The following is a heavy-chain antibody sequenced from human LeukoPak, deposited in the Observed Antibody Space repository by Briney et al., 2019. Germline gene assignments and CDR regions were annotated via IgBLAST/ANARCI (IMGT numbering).Heavy chain of an antibody. CDR3: ARDPSMVRGPYYFDY. CDR1: GFTFSSYG. Sequence: PGRSLRLSCAASGFTFSSYGMHWVRQAPGKGLEWVAVIWYDGSNKYYADSVKGRFTISRDNSKNTLYLQMNSLRAEDTAVYYCARDPSMVRGPYYFDYWGQGTLVTVSS. CDR2: IWYDGSNK. J-gene: IGHJ4*02. D-gene: IGHD3-10*01. V-gene: IGHV3-33*01.